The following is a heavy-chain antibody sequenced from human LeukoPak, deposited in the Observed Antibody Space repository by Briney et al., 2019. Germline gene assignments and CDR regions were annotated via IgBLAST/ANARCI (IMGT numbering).Heavy chain of an antibody. CDR2: LNPSGGST. Sequence: ASVKVSCKASGYIFTTYYIHWVRQAPGQGLEWMGVLNPSGGSTSYAQKFQGRVTMTRDMSTSTVYMELSSLRSEDTAVYYCARDGDTYYYYYYMDVWGKGTTVTVSS. V-gene: IGHV1-46*01. CDR3: ARDGDTYYYYYYMDV. D-gene: IGHD5-18*01. J-gene: IGHJ6*03. CDR1: GYIFTTYY.